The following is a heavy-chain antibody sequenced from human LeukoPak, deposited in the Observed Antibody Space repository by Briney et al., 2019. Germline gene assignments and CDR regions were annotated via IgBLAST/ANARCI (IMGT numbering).Heavy chain of an antibody. Sequence: GSLRLSCAASGFTFSSYEMNWVRPAPGKGLGWVSYISSSGSTIYYADSGTGRFTISRDNAKNSLYLQMNSLRAEDTAVFYCARVFLREPTRFVYWGQGTLVTVSS. CDR1: GFTFSSYE. CDR2: ISSSGSTI. D-gene: IGHD1-26*01. J-gene: IGHJ4*02. CDR3: ARVFLREPTRFVY. V-gene: IGHV3-48*03.